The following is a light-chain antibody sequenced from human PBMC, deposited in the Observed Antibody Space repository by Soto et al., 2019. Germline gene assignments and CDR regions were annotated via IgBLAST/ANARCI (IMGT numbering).Light chain of an antibody. Sequence: DIQMTQSPSTLSASVGDRVTITCRACQSISSWLAWYQQKPGKAPQLLIYDASSLESGVPSRFSGSGSGTEFTLTISSLLPDDFATYYCQQYNSFSITFGGGTKVDIK. J-gene: IGKJ4*01. CDR1: QSISSW. CDR2: DAS. V-gene: IGKV1-5*01. CDR3: QQYNSFSIT.